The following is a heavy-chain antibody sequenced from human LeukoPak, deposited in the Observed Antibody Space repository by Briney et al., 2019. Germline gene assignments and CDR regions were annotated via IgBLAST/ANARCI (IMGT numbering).Heavy chain of an antibody. CDR3: AREVIAAHNWFDP. Sequence: SQTLSLTCTVSGGSMSNVSHNWSWIRQPAGKGLEWIGRIFSSGGTNYNPSLKSRVTMSVDPSKNQFSLRLTSMTAADTALYYCAREVIAAHNWFDPWGQGTLVTVSS. D-gene: IGHD6-6*01. CDR2: IFSSGGT. J-gene: IGHJ5*02. CDR1: GGSMSNVSHN. V-gene: IGHV4-61*02.